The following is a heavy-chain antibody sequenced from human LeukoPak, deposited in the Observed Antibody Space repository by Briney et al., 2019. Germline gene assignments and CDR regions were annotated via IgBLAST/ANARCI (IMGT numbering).Heavy chain of an antibody. CDR1: GFTFSSYG. Sequence: GRSLRLSCAASGFTFSSYGMHWVRQAPGKGLEWVAVISYDGSNKYYADSVKGRFTISRDNSKNTLYLQMNSLRAEDTAVYYCAKDRTYGGNSQMGVDYWGQGTLATVSS. CDR3: AKDRTYGGNSQMGVDY. J-gene: IGHJ4*02. CDR2: ISYDGSNK. V-gene: IGHV3-30*18. D-gene: IGHD4-23*01.